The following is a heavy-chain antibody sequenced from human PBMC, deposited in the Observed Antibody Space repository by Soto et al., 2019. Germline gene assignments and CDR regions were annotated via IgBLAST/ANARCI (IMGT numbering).Heavy chain of an antibody. CDR2: ISYDGSNK. CDR3: ARDTYSSSWYYFDY. Sequence: SLRLSCAASGFTFSSYAMHWVRQAPGKGLEWVAVISYDGSNKYYADSVKGRFTISRDNSKNTLYLQMNSLRAEDTAVYYCARDTYSSSWYYFDYWGQGTLVTVSS. D-gene: IGHD6-13*01. J-gene: IGHJ4*02. V-gene: IGHV3-30-3*01. CDR1: GFTFSSYA.